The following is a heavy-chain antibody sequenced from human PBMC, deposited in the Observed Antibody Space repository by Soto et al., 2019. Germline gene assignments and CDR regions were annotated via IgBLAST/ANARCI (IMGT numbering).Heavy chain of an antibody. V-gene: IGHV4-39*01. CDR1: GGSISGSYYY. CDR3: ATSQKGYNWNYFDH. Sequence: TLSLTCAVSGGSISGSYYYWAWLRQSPGKGPEWIGSVFYTGFTSYNPSLESRVSVSVDTSKSQFSLKLSAVTAADTAVYYCATSQKGYNWNYFDHWGQGALVTVSS. J-gene: IGHJ4*02. CDR2: VFYTGFT. D-gene: IGHD1-20*01.